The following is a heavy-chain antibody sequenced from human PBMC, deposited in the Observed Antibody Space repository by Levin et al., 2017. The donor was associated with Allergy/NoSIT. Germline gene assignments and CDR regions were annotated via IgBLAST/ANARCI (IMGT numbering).Heavy chain of an antibody. CDR3: ARDRGYSGYDYDRGHYYFDY. D-gene: IGHD5-12*01. CDR2: INPNSGGT. V-gene: IGHV1-2*02. Sequence: ASVKVSCKASGYTFTGYYMHWVRQAPGQGLEWMGWINPNSGGTNYAQKFQGRVTMTRDTSISTAYMELSRLRSDDTAVYYCARDRGYSGYDYDRGHYYFDYWGQGTLVTVSS. CDR1: GYTFTGYY. J-gene: IGHJ4*02.